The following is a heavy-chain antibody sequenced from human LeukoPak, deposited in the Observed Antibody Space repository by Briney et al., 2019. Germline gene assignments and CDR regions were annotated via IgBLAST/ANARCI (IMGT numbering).Heavy chain of an antibody. Sequence: GASVKVSCKASGYTFTSYAIHWVRQAPGQRLEWMGWINADNANTKYSQGFQDRFTITRDTSASTAYMELSSLRSEDMAMYYCARDFSGTFDIWGQGTMVTVSS. V-gene: IGHV1-3*03. J-gene: IGHJ3*02. CDR1: GYTFTSYA. D-gene: IGHD3-3*02. CDR2: INADNANT. CDR3: ARDFSGTFDI.